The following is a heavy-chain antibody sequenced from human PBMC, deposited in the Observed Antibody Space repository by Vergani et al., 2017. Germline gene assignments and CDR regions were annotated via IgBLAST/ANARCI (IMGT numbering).Heavy chain of an antibody. J-gene: IGHJ6*02. CDR3: ARAGVAVAKGGYYYYGMDV. V-gene: IGHV3-9*01. CDR2: ISWNSGSI. CDR1: GFTFDDYA. Sequence: EVQLVESGGGLVQPGRSLRLSCAASGFTFDDYAMHWVRQAPGKGLEWVSGISWNSGSIGYADSVKGRFTISRDNAKNSLYLQMNSLRAEDTALYYCARAGVAVAKGGYYYYGMDVWGQGTTVTVSS. D-gene: IGHD6-19*01.